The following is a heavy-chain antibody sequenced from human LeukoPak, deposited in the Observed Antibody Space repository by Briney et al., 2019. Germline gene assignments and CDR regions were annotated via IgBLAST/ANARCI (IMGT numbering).Heavy chain of an antibody. CDR1: GFTFDDYA. D-gene: IGHD4-17*01. CDR2: ISWNSGST. J-gene: IGHJ4*02. V-gene: IGHV3-9*01. Sequence: GGSLRLSCVASGFTFDDYAMHWVRQVPRKGLEWVSGISWNSGSTGYADSVKGRFTISRDNAKNSLYLQMNSLRAEDTALYYCAKDMTTVTTSGSDYWGQGTLVTVSS. CDR3: AKDMTTVTTSGSDY.